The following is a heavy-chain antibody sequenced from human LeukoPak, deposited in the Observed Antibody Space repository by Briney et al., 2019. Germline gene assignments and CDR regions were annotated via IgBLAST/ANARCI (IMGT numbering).Heavy chain of an antibody. D-gene: IGHD3-22*01. Sequence: PGGSLRLSCAASGFSLSSYNMNWVRQAPGKGLEWVASISSSSRYIYYSDSMQGRFTISRDNSKNTLYLQMNSLRAEDTAVYYCARAPPDPYYYDSSGSGLDPWGQGTLVTVSS. J-gene: IGHJ5*02. V-gene: IGHV3-21*01. CDR3: ARAPPDPYYYDSSGSGLDP. CDR2: ISSSSRYI. CDR1: GFSLSSYN.